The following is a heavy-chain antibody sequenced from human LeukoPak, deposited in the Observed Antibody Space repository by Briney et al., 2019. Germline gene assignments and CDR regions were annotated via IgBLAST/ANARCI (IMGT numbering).Heavy chain of an antibody. CDR1: GGSINSYY. CDR2: IYYSGST. D-gene: IGHD2-15*01. J-gene: IGHJ4*02. V-gene: IGHV4-59*01. CDR3: SSSLHYQPPNFDY. Sequence: SETLSLTCTVSGGSINSYYWSWIRQPPGKGLEWIGYIYYSGSTDYNPSLKSRVTISVDTSKNQFSLKLSSVTAADTAAYYCSSSLHYQPPNFDYWGQGTLVTVSS.